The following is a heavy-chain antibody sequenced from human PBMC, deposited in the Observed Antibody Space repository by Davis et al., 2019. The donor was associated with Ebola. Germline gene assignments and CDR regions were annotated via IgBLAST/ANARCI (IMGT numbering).Heavy chain of an antibody. CDR2: ITSDGST. Sequence: GESLKISCAVSGFPITNYWTHWVRQAPGKGLVWVSRITSDGSTIYADSVKGRFTISRDNSKKTLYLQMNSLRAEDTAVYYCAKSGLSFGVVKYHYGMDVWGKGTTVTVSS. V-gene: IGHV3-74*01. D-gene: IGHD3-3*01. CDR3: AKSGLSFGVVKYHYGMDV. CDR1: GFPITNYW. J-gene: IGHJ6*04.